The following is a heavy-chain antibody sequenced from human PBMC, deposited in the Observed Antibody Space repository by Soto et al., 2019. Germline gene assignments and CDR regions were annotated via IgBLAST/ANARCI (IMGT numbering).Heavy chain of an antibody. V-gene: IGHV1-69*01. CDR3: ATSSRKPFRGGTCYENLFDP. CDR2: RIPMFGTV. CDR1: GDNFSKYV. D-gene: IGHD2-15*01. J-gene: IGHJ5*02. Sequence: QVQLVQSGAEVKKPGSSVKVSCKASGDNFSKYVISWARQAPGQGLEWMGGRIPMFGTVNYAQRYQVRRTITADESTSTPYMELSTLSSDDTAVYYCATSSRKPFRGGTCYENLFDPWAQGTLVTVSS.